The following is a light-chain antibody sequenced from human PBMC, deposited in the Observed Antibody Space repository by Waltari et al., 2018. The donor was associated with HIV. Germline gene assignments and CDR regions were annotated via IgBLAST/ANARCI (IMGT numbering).Light chain of an antibody. J-gene: IGLJ2*01. CDR2: DDS. CDR3: QVWDSSSDHVV. Sequence: SYVLTQPPSVSVAPGQTARITCGGNKIGSKSVHWYQQKTGQAPWLVVYDDSDRPSGIPERFSGSNSGNTATLTISRVEAGDEADYYCQVWDSSSDHVVFGGGTKLTVL. CDR1: KIGSKS. V-gene: IGLV3-21*02.